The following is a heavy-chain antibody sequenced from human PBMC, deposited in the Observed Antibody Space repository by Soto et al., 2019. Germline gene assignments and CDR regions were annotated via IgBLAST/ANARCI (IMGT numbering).Heavy chain of an antibody. V-gene: IGHV4-31*03. CDR1: GGSISSGGYY. D-gene: IGHD3-22*01. CDR2: IYYSGST. J-gene: IGHJ4*02. CDR3: ATEIDSSGYPFDY. Sequence: QVQLQESGPGLVKPSQTLSLTCTVSGGSISSGGYYWSWIRQHPGKGLEWIGYIYYSGSTYYNPHLKSRATRSVDTSKNQFSLKLSSVTAADTAVYYCATEIDSSGYPFDYWGQGTLVTVSS.